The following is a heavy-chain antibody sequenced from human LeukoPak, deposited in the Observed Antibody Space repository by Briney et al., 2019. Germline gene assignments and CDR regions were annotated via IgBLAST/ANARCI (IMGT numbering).Heavy chain of an antibody. CDR3: AKEYSSSWYLTFDY. V-gene: IGHV3-13*01. Sequence: GGSLRLSCAASGFTFSSYDMHWVRQAPGKGLEWVSAICTAGDTYYPGSVKGRFTISRENAKNSLYLQMNSLRAEDTALYYCAKEYSSSWYLTFDYWGQGTLVTVSS. D-gene: IGHD6-13*01. CDR2: ICTAGDT. J-gene: IGHJ4*02. CDR1: GFTFSSYD.